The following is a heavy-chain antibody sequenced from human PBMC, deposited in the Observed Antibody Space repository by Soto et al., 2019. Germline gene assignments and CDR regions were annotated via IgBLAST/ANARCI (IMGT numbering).Heavy chain of an antibody. V-gene: IGHV3-21*06. CDR3: ARESEDLTSNFDY. J-gene: IGHJ4*02. Sequence: GGSLRLSCAASGFTFTRYSMNWVRQAPGKGLEWVSSISSTTNYIYYGDSMKGRFTIPRDNAKNSLYLEMNSLRAEDTAVYYCARESEDLTSNFDYWGQGTLVTVSS. CDR2: ISSTTNYI. CDR1: GFTFTRYS.